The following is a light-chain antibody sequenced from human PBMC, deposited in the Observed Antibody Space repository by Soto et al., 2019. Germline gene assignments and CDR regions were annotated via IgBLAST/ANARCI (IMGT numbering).Light chain of an antibody. CDR3: QQYDDWPRT. J-gene: IGKJ1*01. CDR1: QSISTSS. V-gene: IGKV3-20*01. CDR2: GAF. Sequence: EIVLTQSPGTLSLSPGERATLNCRASQSISTSSLAWYRQKPGQAPRLLIYGAFNRATGIPDRFSGGGSGTEFTLTISNLQSEDFAVYYCQQYDDWPRTFGQGTKVEIK.